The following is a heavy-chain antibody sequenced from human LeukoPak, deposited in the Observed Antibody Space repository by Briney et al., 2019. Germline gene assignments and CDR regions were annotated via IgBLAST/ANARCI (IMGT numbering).Heavy chain of an antibody. CDR1: GFTFSSYG. V-gene: IGHV3-33*01. CDR2: IWYDGSNK. Sequence: GGSLRLCCAASGFTFSSYGMHWVRQAPGKGLEWEAVIWYDGSNKYYADSVKGRFTISRDNSKNTLYLQMNSLRAEDTAVYYCAREATRYFDSWAGAVDAFDIWGQGTTVTVSS. CDR3: AREATRYFDSWAGAVDAFDI. J-gene: IGHJ3*02. D-gene: IGHD3-9*01.